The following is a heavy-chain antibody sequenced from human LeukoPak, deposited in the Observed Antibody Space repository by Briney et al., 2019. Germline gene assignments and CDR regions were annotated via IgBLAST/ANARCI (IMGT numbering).Heavy chain of an antibody. CDR3: ARGEQQLGEFDY. CDR2: INANSGGT. J-gene: IGHJ4*02. CDR1: GFIFTGYY. Sequence: ASVKVSCKASGFIFTGYYMHWVRQAPGQGLEWMGCINANSGGTNYAQKFQGRVTMTRDTSISTAYMELSRLRSDDTAVYYCARGEQQLGEFDYWGQGTLVTVSS. D-gene: IGHD6-13*01. V-gene: IGHV1-2*02.